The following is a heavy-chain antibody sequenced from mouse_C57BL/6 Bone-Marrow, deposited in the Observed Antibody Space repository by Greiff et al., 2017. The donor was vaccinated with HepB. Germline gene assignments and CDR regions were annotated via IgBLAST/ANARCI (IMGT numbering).Heavy chain of an antibody. CDR2: IDPSDSYT. V-gene: IGHV1-50*01. CDR1: GYTFTSYW. CDR3: ASSTTGGQAY. J-gene: IGHJ3*01. D-gene: IGHD1-1*01. Sequence: QVQLQQPGAELVKPGASVKLSCKASGYTFTSYWMQWVKQRPGQGLEWIGEIDPSDSYTNYNQKFKGKATLTVDTSSSPAYMQLSSLTTEDSAVYDCASSTTGGQAYWGQGTMVTVSA.